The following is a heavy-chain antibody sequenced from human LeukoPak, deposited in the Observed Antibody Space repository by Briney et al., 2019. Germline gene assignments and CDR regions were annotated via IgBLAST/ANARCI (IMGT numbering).Heavy chain of an antibody. Sequence: GASVTVSCKASGYTFTGYYMHWVRQAPGQGLEWMGWINPNSGATNYAQKFQGRVTMTRDTSISTAYMELSRLRSDDTAVYYCARDRRGAYGDYATSYWGQGTLVTVSS. CDR1: GYTFTGYY. D-gene: IGHD4-17*01. CDR2: INPNSGAT. J-gene: IGHJ4*02. V-gene: IGHV1-2*02. CDR3: ARDRRGAYGDYATSY.